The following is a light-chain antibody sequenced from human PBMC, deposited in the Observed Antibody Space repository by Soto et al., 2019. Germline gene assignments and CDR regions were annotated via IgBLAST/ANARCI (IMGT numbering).Light chain of an antibody. V-gene: IGKV1-39*01. CDR1: QDISNY. CDR3: QESYSTW. Sequence: IQMTHNPSSLSASVGDRVTITCQASQDISNYLNWYQQKPGKAPKLLIYDASNLQSGVPSRFSGSGSGTDFTLSISSLQPEDIATYYFQESYSTWFCQGTKVDI. J-gene: IGKJ1*01. CDR2: DAS.